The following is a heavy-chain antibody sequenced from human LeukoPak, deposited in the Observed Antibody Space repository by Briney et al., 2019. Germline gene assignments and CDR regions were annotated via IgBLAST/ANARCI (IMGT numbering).Heavy chain of an antibody. CDR2: IYPGDSDT. D-gene: IGHD5-12*01. J-gene: IGHJ4*02. CDR1: GYSFTSYW. Sequence: GESLKISCKGSGYSFTSYWIGRVRQMPGKGLEWMGIIYPGDSDTRYSPSFQGQVTISADKSISTAYLQWSSLKASDTAMYYCARVEMATSGHLDYWGQGTLVTVSS. V-gene: IGHV5-51*01. CDR3: ARVEMATSGHLDY.